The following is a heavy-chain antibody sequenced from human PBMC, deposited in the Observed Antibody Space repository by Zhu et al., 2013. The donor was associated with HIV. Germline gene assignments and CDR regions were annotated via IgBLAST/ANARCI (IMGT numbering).Heavy chain of an antibody. J-gene: IGHJ4*02. CDR3: TTDRYDFWSGYYYLHATNFDY. D-gene: IGHD3-3*01. CDR2: IRSKGGGGTT. Sequence: EVQLVESGGGLVKPGGSLRLSCAASGFSFSDAWMSWVRQTPGKGLEWVGRIRSKGGGGTTDYPAPVKGRFSISRDDSKNTLYLQMNSLKTEDTAVYYCTTDRYDFWSGYYYLHATNFDYWGQGTLVTVSS. V-gene: IGHV3-15*01. CDR1: GFSFSDAW.